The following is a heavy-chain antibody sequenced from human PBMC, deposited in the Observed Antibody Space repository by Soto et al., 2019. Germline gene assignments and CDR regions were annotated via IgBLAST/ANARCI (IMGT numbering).Heavy chain of an antibody. D-gene: IGHD2-21*02. CDR2: ISGSGGST. CDR1: GFTFSSYA. V-gene: IGHV3-23*01. J-gene: IGHJ4*02. CDR3: AKDRIVVVTASDY. Sequence: GGSLRFSCAASGFTFSSYAMSWVRQAPGKGLEWVSAISGSGGSTYYADSVKGRFTISRDNSKNTLYLQMNSLGAEDTAVYYCAKDRIVVVTASDYWGQGTLVTVSS.